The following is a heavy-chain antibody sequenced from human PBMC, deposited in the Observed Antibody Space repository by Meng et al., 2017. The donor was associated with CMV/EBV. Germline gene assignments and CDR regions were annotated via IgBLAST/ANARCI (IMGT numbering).Heavy chain of an antibody. V-gene: IGHV4-4*07. CDR1: GGSISSYY. J-gene: IGHJ4*02. CDR3: ARGAHCSSTSCYNI. CDR2: IYTSGST. Sequence: SETLSLTCTVSGGSISSYYWSWIRQPAGKGLEWIGRIYTSGSTNYNPSLKSRVTISVDTSKNQFSLKLSSVTAADTAVYYCARGAHCSSTSCYNIWGQGTLVTVSS. D-gene: IGHD2-2*01.